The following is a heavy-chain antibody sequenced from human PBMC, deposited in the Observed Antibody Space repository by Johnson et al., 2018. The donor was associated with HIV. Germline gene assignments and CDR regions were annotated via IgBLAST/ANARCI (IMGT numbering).Heavy chain of an antibody. V-gene: IGHV3-30-3*01. Sequence: QVQLVESGGGVVQPGRSLRLSCAASGFTFSSYAMHWVRQAPGKGLEWVAVISYDGSNKYYADSVKGRFTISRDNSKNTLYLQMNSLRAEDAAVYYCARISGWYSPAFDSWGQGTMVTVAS. CDR1: GFTFSSYA. J-gene: IGHJ3*02. CDR2: ISYDGSNK. D-gene: IGHD6-19*01. CDR3: ARISGWYSPAFDS.